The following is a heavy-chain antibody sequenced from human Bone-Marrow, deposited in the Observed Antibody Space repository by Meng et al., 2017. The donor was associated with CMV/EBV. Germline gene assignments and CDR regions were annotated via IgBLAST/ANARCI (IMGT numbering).Heavy chain of an antibody. CDR3: ATFNGWSFFFDY. D-gene: IGHD1-26*01. CDR2: ISNSGSST. Sequence: GESLKISCAASGFTFSSYSMSWVRQAPGKGLEWVSYISNSGSSTYYADSVKGRFTISRDNAQDSLYLQMDSLTVEDTAVYYCATFNGWSFFFDYWGQGALVTVSS. V-gene: IGHV3-48*04. J-gene: IGHJ4*02. CDR1: GFTFSSYS.